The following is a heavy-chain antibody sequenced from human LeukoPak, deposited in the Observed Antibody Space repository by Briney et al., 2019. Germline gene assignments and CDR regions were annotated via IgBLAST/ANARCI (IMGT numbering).Heavy chain of an antibody. CDR1: GFTFSSYA. J-gene: IGHJ6*02. CDR3: AKQFLTGYYNYYYGMDV. V-gene: IGHV3-23*01. CDR2: ISGSGGST. D-gene: IGHD3-9*01. Sequence: PGGSLRLSCAASGFTFSSYAMSWVRQAPGKGPEWVSAISGSGGSTYYADSVKGRFTISRDNSKNTLYLQMNSLRAEDAAVYYCAKQFLTGYYNYYYGMDVWGQGTTVTVSS.